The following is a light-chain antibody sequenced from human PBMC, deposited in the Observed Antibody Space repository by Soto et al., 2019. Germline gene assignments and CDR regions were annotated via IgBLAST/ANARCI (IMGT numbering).Light chain of an antibody. J-gene: IGLJ2*01. CDR3: AAWDGSLNGVL. V-gene: IGLV1-44*01. CDR1: SSNIGSNL. Sequence: QSVLTQPPSTSGTPGQRVTISCSGSSSNIGSNLVYWYQLVPGTAPKLLIDGNEERPSVVPGRFSGSKSGTSASLAISGLQSEDEADYYCAAWDGSLNGVLFGGGTKLPVL. CDR2: GNE.